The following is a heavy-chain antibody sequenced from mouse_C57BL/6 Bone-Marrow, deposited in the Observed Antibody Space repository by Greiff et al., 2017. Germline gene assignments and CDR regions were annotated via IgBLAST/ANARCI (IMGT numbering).Heavy chain of an antibody. D-gene: IGHD1-1*01. CDR1: GYAFSSSW. Sequence: VQLQQSGPELVKPGASVKISCKASGYAFSSSWMNWVKQRPGQGLEWIGRIYPGDGATNYNGKFKGKATLTADKTSSTAHIQLSSLTSEDFSVYVCAILRGAMDYWGQGTSVTVSS. J-gene: IGHJ4*01. V-gene: IGHV1-82*01. CDR2: IYPGDGAT. CDR3: AILRGAMDY.